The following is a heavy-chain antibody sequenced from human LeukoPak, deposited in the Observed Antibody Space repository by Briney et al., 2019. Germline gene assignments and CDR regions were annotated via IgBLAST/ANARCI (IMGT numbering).Heavy chain of an antibody. V-gene: IGHV4-34*01. CDR3: ARGRGYYYDSSGYYSPLWY. CDR2: INHSGST. CDR1: GGSFSGYY. J-gene: IGHJ4*02. Sequence: SETLSLTCAVYGGSFSGYYWSWIRQPPGKGLEWIGEINHSGSTHYNPSLKSRVTISVDTSKNQFSLKLSSVTAADTAVYYCARGRGYYYDSSGYYSPLWYWGQGTLVTVSS. D-gene: IGHD3-22*01.